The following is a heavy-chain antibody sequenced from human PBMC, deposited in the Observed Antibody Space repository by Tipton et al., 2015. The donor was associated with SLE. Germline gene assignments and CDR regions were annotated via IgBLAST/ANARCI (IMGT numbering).Heavy chain of an antibody. D-gene: IGHD2-15*01. CDR3: VKSVVVVSPRDYYYYMDV. V-gene: IGHV6-1*01. J-gene: IGHJ6*03. Sequence: GLVKPSQTLSPTCAISGDSVSSNSAAWNWIRQSPSRGLEWLGRTYYMSKWYNDYAVSVKSRIIINPDTSKNQFSLRLSSVTAADTGVYYCVKSVVVVSPRDYYYYMDVWGKGTTVTVSS. CDR2: TYYMSKWYN. CDR1: GDSVSSNSAA.